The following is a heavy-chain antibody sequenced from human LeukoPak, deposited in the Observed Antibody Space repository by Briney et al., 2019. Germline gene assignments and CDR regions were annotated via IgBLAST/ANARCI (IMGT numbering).Heavy chain of an antibody. V-gene: IGHV4-39*01. CDR2: IHYSGSS. CDR3: ARLGSLHSSSSFFDY. D-gene: IGHD6-13*01. Sequence: PSETLSLTCTVSGGSISSSNYYSGWIRQPPRKGLEWIGSIHYSGSSYYNSSLKSRVTISVDTSKNQCSLKQMSATAADTAVYYCARLGSLHSSSSFFDYWGQGTLVTVSS. CDR1: GGSISSSNYY. J-gene: IGHJ4*02.